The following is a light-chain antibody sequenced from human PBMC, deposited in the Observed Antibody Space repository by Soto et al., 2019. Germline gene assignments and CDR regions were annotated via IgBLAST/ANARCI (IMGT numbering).Light chain of an antibody. CDR2: DVS. CDR3: CSYADKYNLWV. CDR1: NSDIGGYNY. J-gene: IGLJ3*02. V-gene: IGLV2-11*01. Sequence: QSALTQPRSVSGSPGQSVTISCTGTNSDIGGYNYVSWYQQHPGKAPKVMIYDVSRRPSGVPDRFSGSKSGNTASLTISGLQAEDEADYYCCSYADKYNLWVFGGGTKVTVL.